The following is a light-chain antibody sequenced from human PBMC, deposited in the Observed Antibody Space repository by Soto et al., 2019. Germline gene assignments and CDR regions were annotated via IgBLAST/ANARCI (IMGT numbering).Light chain of an antibody. Sequence: DIQMTQSPSSLSASVGDRVTITCRARQDIAKYLNWYQQKPGKAPKLLIYDGSNLETGVPGRFSATVSGTDFTFTINNLQPEDTATYFCQHYANFPLTFGGGTRVEIK. CDR2: DGS. CDR1: QDIAKY. CDR3: QHYANFPLT. V-gene: IGKV1-33*01. J-gene: IGKJ4*01.